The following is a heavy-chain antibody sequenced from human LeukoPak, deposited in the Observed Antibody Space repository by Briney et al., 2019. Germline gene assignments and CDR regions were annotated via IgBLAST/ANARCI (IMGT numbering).Heavy chain of an antibody. CDR1: GFTFSNYG. D-gene: IGHD2-21*02. CDR2: IWYDGSNK. J-gene: IGHJ4*02. CDR3: ARDGLAYCGGDCYSNY. V-gene: IGHV3-33*01. Sequence: GRSLRLACAASGFTFSNYGIHWVRQAPGKGLEWVAVIWYDGSNKYYADSVKGRFTISRDNSKNTLYLQMNSLRAEDTAVYYCARDGLAYCGGDCYSNYWGQGTLVTVSS.